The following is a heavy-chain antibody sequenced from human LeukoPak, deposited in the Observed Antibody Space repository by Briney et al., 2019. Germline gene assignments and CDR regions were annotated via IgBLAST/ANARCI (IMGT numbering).Heavy chain of an antibody. J-gene: IGHJ4*02. CDR1: GGSFSGYY. V-gene: IGHV4-34*01. CDR3: ARDWGSYRPYYFDY. D-gene: IGHD1-26*01. CDR2: INHSGST. Sequence: PSETLSLTCAVYGGSFSGYYWSWIRQPPGKRLEWIGEINHSGSTNYNPSLKSRVTISVDTSKNQFSLKLSSVTAADTAVYYCARDWGSYRPYYFDYWGQGTLVTVSS.